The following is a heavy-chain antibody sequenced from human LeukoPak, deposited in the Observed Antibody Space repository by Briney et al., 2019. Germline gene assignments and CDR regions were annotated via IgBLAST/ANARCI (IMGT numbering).Heavy chain of an antibody. CDR3: AKPRSGWTYYYYGMDV. V-gene: IGHV3-66*03. CDR1: GFTVSSNY. Sequence: GGSLRLSCAASGFTVSSNYMSWVRQAPGKGLEWVSVIYSSGTTYYADSVKGRFTISRDISKNTLYLQMNSLRAEDTAVYYCAKPRSGWTYYYYGMDVWGQGTTVTVSS. CDR2: IYSSGTT. J-gene: IGHJ6*02. D-gene: IGHD6-19*01.